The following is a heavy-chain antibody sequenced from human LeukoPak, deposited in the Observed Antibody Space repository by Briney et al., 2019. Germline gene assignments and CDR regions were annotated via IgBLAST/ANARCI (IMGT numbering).Heavy chain of an antibody. CDR2: LIPIFGTA. J-gene: IGHJ6*03. Sequence: ASVKVSCKASGGTFSSYAISWVRQARGQGREWMGGLIPIFGTAKYAQRFQGRVTITADKSTSTAYMELSSLRSEDTAVYYCARVARAMVTGLSYYYYYYMDVWGKGTTATVSS. CDR1: GGTFSSYA. D-gene: IGHD5-18*01. CDR3: ARVARAMVTGLSYYYYYYMDV. V-gene: IGHV1-69*06.